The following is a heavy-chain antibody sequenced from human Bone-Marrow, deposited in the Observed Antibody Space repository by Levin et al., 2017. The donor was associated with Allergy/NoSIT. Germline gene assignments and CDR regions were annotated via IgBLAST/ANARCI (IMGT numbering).Heavy chain of an antibody. CDR3: TRRGIAVAGPYYYYGMDV. D-gene: IGHD6-19*01. Sequence: GGSLRLSCAASGFTFSGSAMHWVRQASGKGLEWVGRIRSKANSYATAYAASVKGRFTISRDDSKNTAYLQMNSLKTEDTAVYYCTRRGIAVAGPYYYYGMDVWGQGTTVTVSS. V-gene: IGHV3-73*01. CDR2: IRSKANSYAT. J-gene: IGHJ6*02. CDR1: GFTFSGSA.